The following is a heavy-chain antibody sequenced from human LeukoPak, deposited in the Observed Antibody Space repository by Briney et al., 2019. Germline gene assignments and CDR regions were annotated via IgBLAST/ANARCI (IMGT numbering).Heavy chain of an antibody. Sequence: PGGSLRLSCAASGFTFSSYAMHWVRQAPGKGLEWVAVISYDGSNKYYADSVKGRFTISRDNSKNTLYLQMNSLRAEDTAVYYCARAIYYDSSYHYYGMDVWGQGTTVTVSS. CDR2: ISYDGSNK. D-gene: IGHD3-22*01. CDR1: GFTFSSYA. J-gene: IGHJ6*02. CDR3: ARAIYYDSSYHYYGMDV. V-gene: IGHV3-30-3*01.